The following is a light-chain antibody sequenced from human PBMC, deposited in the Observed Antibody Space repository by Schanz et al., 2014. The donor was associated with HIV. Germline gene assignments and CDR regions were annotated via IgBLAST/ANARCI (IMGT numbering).Light chain of an antibody. Sequence: QSALTQPASVSGSPGQSITISCTGTSSDVGADNSVSWYQQHPGRAPRLLVYDVTYRPSGVSNRFSGSKSGNTASLTISGLQAEDEADYYCSSYTSSSLVVFGGGTKFTVL. CDR2: DVT. CDR1: SSDVGADNS. V-gene: IGLV2-14*03. J-gene: IGLJ2*01. CDR3: SSYTSSSLVV.